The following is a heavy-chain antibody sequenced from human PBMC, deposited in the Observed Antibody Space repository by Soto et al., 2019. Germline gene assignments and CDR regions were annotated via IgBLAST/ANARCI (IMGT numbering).Heavy chain of an antibody. V-gene: IGHV3-30-3*01. Sequence: QVQLVESGGGVVQPGRSLRLSCAASGFTFSFHAMHWVRQAPGKGLEWVAVISYDGSNKFYADSVKGRFTISRDNSKNTLFLQINSLRGEDTAVYYCARDLSACSGGTCFYYGMDVWGQGTTVTVSS. D-gene: IGHD2-15*01. CDR2: ISYDGSNK. J-gene: IGHJ6*02. CDR1: GFTFSFHA. CDR3: ARDLSACSGGTCFYYGMDV.